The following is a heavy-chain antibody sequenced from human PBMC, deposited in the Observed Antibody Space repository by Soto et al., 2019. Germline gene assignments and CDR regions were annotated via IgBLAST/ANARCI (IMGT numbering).Heavy chain of an antibody. Sequence: SETLSLTCTVSGGSVSSGSYYWSWIRQPPGKGLEWIGSIYYSGSTYYNPSLKSRVTISVDTSKNQFSLKLSSVTAADTAVYYCASLTNLYYDFWSGYPGTYYFDYWGQGTLVTVSS. D-gene: IGHD3-3*01. V-gene: IGHV4-39*01. CDR3: ASLTNLYYDFWSGYPGTYYFDY. J-gene: IGHJ4*02. CDR2: IYYSGST. CDR1: GGSVSSGSYY.